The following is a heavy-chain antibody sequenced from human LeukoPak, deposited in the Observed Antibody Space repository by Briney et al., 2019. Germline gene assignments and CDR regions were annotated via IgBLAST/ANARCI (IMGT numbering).Heavy chain of an antibody. Sequence: GGSLRLSCVASGFTFSSYWMRWVRQAPGKGLVWVSHIDTDGSVTNYADSVKGRFTISRDNAKNTLYLQMNSLRAEDTAVYYCTRGLQGIDYWGQGTLVTVSS. CDR2: IDTDGSVT. D-gene: IGHD4-11*01. CDR1: GFTFSSYW. V-gene: IGHV3-74*01. J-gene: IGHJ4*02. CDR3: TRGLQGIDY.